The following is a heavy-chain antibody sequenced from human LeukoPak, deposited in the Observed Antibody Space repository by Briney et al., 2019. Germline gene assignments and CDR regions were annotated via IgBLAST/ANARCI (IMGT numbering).Heavy chain of an antibody. V-gene: IGHV1-18*01. J-gene: IGHJ6*02. CDR2: ISAYNGNT. D-gene: IGHD2-21*02. CDR3: ARVVTARFSGYYYGMDV. CDR1: GYTFTSYG. Sequence: ASVKVSCKASGYTFTSYGISWVRQAPGQGLEWMGWISAYNGNTNYAQKLQGRVTMTTDTSTSTAYMELRSLRSDDTAVYYCARVVTARFSGYYYGMDVWGQGTTVTVSS.